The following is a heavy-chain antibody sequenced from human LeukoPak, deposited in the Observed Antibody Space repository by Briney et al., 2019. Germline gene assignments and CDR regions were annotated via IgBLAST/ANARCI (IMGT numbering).Heavy chain of an antibody. CDR2: ISSNGGST. V-gene: IGHV3-64*01. Sequence: GGSLRLSCAASGFTFSSYAMHWVRQAPGKGLEYVSAISSNGGSTYYANSVKGRFTISRDNSKNTLYLQMGSLRAEDMAVYYCAKELGWLVGPFDIWGQGIMVTVSS. J-gene: IGHJ3*02. CDR3: AKELGWLVGPFDI. D-gene: IGHD6-19*01. CDR1: GFTFSSYA.